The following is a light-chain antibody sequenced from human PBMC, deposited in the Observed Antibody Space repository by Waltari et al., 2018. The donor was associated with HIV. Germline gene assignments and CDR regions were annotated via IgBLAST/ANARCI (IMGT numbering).Light chain of an antibody. J-gene: IGKJ2*01. Sequence: ATQLTQSPSSLPASIGDRVTITCRASQGVRNALAWYQQKPGRPPKLLIYDASTLESGVPSRFSGSLSGTDFNLTISNLQPEDSATYYCQQFRSYPRTFGQGATLEIK. CDR1: QGVRNA. CDR2: DAS. V-gene: IGKV1-13*02. CDR3: QQFRSYPRT.